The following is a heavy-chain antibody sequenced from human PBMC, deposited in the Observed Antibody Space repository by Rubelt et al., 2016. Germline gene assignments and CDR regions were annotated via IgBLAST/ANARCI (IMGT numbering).Heavy chain of an antibody. CDR3: ARDVGVDGWANFEY. CDR2: ISGNGDST. Sequence: VQLVESGGGLVKPGGSLRLSCAASGFTVSDYYMSWIRQAPGKGLEYVSVISGNGDSTYYADSVKGRFTISRDNSKNTLYLQMSSLRAEDTAVYYCARDVGVDGWANFEYWGLGTLVTVSS. D-gene: IGHD5-24*01. CDR1: GFTVSDYY. J-gene: IGHJ4*02. V-gene: IGHV3-64D*09.